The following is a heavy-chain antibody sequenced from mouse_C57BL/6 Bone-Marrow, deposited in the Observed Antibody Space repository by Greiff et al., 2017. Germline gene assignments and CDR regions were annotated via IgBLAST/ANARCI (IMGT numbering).Heavy chain of an antibody. V-gene: IGHV2-9-1*01. Sequence: VHLVESGPGLVAPSQSLSITCTVSGFSLTSSAISWVRQPPGKGLEWLGVIWTGGGTNYNSALKSRLSINKDNSKSQVFFKMNSLQTDDTARYYCARTRVVKMDYWGQGTSVTVSS. CDR3: ARTRVVKMDY. D-gene: IGHD1-1*01. CDR1: GFSLTSSA. CDR2: IWTGGGT. J-gene: IGHJ4*01.